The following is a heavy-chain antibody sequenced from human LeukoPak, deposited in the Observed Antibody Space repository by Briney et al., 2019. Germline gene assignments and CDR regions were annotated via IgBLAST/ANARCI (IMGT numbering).Heavy chain of an antibody. D-gene: IGHD1-26*01. V-gene: IGHV1-2*02. J-gene: IGHJ4*02. CDR2: INPNSGGT. Sequence: ASVKVSCKASGYTFTGYYMHWVRQAPGQGLEWMGWINPNSGGTNYAQKFQGRVTMTRDTSISTAYMELSRLRSDDTAVYYCARRWEFIPRPFDYWGQGTLVTVSS. CDR3: ARRWEFIPRPFDY. CDR1: GYTFTGYY.